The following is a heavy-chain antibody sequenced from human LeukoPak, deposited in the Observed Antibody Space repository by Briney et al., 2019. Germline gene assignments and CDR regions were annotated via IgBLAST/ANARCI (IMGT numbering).Heavy chain of an antibody. CDR2: IYYEGST. CDR3: ASPLWIRVGGGDY. D-gene: IGHD3-16*01. CDR1: GASIISYY. J-gene: IGHJ4*02. V-gene: IGHV4-59*01. Sequence: SETLSLTCTVSGASIISYYWNWIRQPPGRGLEWIGYIYYEGSTNYNPSLKSRVTISVDTSKNQFSLKLSSVTAADTAVYYCASPLWIRVGGGDYWGQGTLVTVSS.